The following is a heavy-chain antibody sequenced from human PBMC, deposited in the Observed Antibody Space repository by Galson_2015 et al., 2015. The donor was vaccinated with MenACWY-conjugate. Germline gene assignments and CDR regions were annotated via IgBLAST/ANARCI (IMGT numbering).Heavy chain of an antibody. Sequence: SLRLSCAASGFTFSSYSMNWVRQAPGKGLEWVSYISSSSSTIYYADSVKGRFTISRDDAKNSLYLQMNSLRAEDTAVYYCARDQETAMVTRFVTREYFDYWGQGTLVTVSS. D-gene: IGHD5-18*01. J-gene: IGHJ4*02. CDR1: GFTFSSYS. CDR2: ISSSSSTI. V-gene: IGHV3-48*04. CDR3: ARDQETAMVTRFVTREYFDY.